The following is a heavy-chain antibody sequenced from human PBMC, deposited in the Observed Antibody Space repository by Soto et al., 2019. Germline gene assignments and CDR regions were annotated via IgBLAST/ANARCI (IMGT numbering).Heavy chain of an antibody. CDR2: ISYDGGNK. Sequence: GGSLRLSCAASGFTFSSYGMHWVRQAPGKGLEWVAVISYDGGNKYYADSVKGRFTISRDNSKNTLYLQMNSLRAEDTAVYYCAKGVSSSLYGYGMDVWGQGTTVTVSS. D-gene: IGHD6-13*01. CDR1: GFTFSSYG. J-gene: IGHJ6*02. CDR3: AKGVSSSLYGYGMDV. V-gene: IGHV3-30*18.